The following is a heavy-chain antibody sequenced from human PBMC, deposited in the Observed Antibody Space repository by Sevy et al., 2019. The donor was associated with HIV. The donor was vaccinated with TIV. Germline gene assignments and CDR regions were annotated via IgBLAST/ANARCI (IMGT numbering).Heavy chain of an antibody. Sequence: GGSLRLSCAASGFTFSPYWMTWVRQAPGKGLEWVANIRPDGSYKYYVESVKGRFTISRDNAKNSLYLQMNSLRADDTAMYYCARGVGLDCWGQGALVTVSS. CDR3: ARGVGLDC. J-gene: IGHJ4*02. V-gene: IGHV3-7*01. CDR2: IRPDGSYK. D-gene: IGHD1-26*01. CDR1: GFTFSPYW.